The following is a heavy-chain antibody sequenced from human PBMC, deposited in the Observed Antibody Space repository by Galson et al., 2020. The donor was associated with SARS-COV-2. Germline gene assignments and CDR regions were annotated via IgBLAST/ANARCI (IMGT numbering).Heavy chain of an antibody. Sequence: TGGSLRLSCAAPGSGFSNFGMHWVRQAPGKGLEWVAVIWYDGGNKYYADSVKGRFTISRDNSKDTLYLQMNSLRVEDTALYYCTRVGTSGWSGVWWLDPWGQGTLGTVSS. CDR2: IWYDGGNK. V-gene: IGHV3-33*01. CDR3: TRVGTSGWSGVWWLDP. J-gene: IGHJ5*02. D-gene: IGHD6-19*01. CDR1: GSGFSNFG.